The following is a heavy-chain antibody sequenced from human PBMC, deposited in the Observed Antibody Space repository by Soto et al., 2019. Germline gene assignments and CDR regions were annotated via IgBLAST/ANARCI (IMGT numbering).Heavy chain of an antibody. CDR2: IKQDGSEK. D-gene: IGHD6-13*01. J-gene: IGHJ4*02. V-gene: IGHV3-7*05. Sequence: EVQLVESGGGLVQPGGSLRLSCAASGFTFSSYSMSWVRQAPGKGLEWVANIKQDGSEKYYVDSVKGRFTISRDNAKNPLHLQMTRLRAEDTAVYYCARRGIAAAGIDYWGQGTLVTVSS. CDR1: GFTFSSYS. CDR3: ARRGIAAAGIDY.